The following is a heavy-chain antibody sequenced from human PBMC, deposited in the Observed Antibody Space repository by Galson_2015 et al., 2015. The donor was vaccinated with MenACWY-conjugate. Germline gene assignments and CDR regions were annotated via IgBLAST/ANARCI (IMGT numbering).Heavy chain of an antibody. V-gene: IGHV3-15*01. CDR3: TTHKPDSWGGLLFHFYFDL. CDR2: IKSQTDGGKI. J-gene: IGHJ2*01. Sequence: SLRLSCAGSAFTFSNAYMSWVRQAPGKGLEWVGRIKSQTDGGKIDYAAPVKGRFTISRDDSKNTLYLQMNSLKIEDTAVYYCTTHKPDSWGGLLFHFYFDLWGRGTLVTVSS. CDR1: AFTFSNAY. D-gene: IGHD2-21*01.